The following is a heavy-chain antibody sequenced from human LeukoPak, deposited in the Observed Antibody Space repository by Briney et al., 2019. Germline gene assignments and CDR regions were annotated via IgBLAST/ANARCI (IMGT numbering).Heavy chain of an antibody. Sequence: SQTLSLTCTVSGGSISSGGYYWSWIRQHPGKGLEWIGYIYYSGSTYYNPSLKSRVTISVDTSKNQFSLKLSSVTAADTAVYYCARVRGYSGYDYHFDYWGQGILVTVTS. CDR3: ARVRGYSGYDYHFDY. D-gene: IGHD5-12*01. CDR1: GGSISSGGYY. CDR2: IYYSGST. J-gene: IGHJ4*02. V-gene: IGHV4-31*03.